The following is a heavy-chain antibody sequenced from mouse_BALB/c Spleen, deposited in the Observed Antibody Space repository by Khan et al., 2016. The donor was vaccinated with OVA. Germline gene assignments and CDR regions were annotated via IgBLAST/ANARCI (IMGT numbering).Heavy chain of an antibody. CDR3: ARRNYYGTVLFDY. Sequence: VQLQQSGAELVKPGTSVKLSCKASGYNFTSSWIHWVKLRPGQGLEWIGAIYPGSGSTKYNEKFKSKATLTVDTSSSTAYIQRISLASEDSALYYCARRNYYGTVLFDYWGQGTTLTVSS. CDR1: GYNFTSSW. J-gene: IGHJ2*01. V-gene: IGHV1-55*01. CDR2: IYPGSGST. D-gene: IGHD1-1*01.